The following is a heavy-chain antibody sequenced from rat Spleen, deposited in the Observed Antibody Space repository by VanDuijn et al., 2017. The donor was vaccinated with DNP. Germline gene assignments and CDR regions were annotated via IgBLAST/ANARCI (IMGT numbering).Heavy chain of an antibody. CDR1: GFTFSDYY. V-gene: IGHV5-29*01. J-gene: IGHJ2*01. D-gene: IGHD1-11*01. CDR3: ARHEATEGIDFDY. CDR2: ISYNGGTP. Sequence: EVKLVESGGGLVQPGRSLKLSCAVSGFTFSDYYMAWVRQAPAKGLEWVATISYNGGTPYYRDSVKGRFTISRDNAKSTLYLQMDSLRSEDTATYYCARHEATEGIDFDYWGQGVMVTVSS.